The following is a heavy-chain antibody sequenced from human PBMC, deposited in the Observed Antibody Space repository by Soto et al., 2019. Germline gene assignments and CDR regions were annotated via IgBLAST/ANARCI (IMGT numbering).Heavy chain of an antibody. CDR3: ARRRSSTSYNWFDP. Sequence: GASVKVSCKASGYTFTSHAMHWVRQAPGQRLEWMGWINAGNGNTKYSQKFQGRVTITRDTSAGTAYMELSSLRSEDTAVYYCARRRSSTSYNWFDPWGQGTLVTVSS. CDR1: GYTFTSHA. J-gene: IGHJ5*02. V-gene: IGHV1-3*01. CDR2: INAGNGNT.